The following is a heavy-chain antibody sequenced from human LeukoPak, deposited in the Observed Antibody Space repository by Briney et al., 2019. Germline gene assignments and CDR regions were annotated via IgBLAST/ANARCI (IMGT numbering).Heavy chain of an antibody. CDR2: LYYSGST. V-gene: IGHV4-39*01. CDR1: GGSISSSAYY. D-gene: IGHD1-26*01. Sequence: SETLSLTCTVSGGSISSSAYYWGWIRQPPGKGLEWIGSLYYSGSTYYNPSLKSRVTTSVDTSKKQFSLKLTSVTAADTAVYYCARQGGSPDWFDPWGQGTLVTVSS. J-gene: IGHJ5*02. CDR3: ARQGGSPDWFDP.